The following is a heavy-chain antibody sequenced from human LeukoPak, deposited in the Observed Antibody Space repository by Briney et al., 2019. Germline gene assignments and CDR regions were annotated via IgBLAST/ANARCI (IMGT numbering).Heavy chain of an antibody. CDR2: ISGSGGST. V-gene: IGHV3-23*01. Sequence: GGSLSLSCAASGFTISSYGISWGRQPPGKGLELDSIISGSGGSTDYADSVKGRFTISRDNFKNTLYLQMNSLRAEDTAVYDCAKDFFLTMVRGAPDAFDIRGQGTMVT. J-gene: IGHJ3*02. CDR1: GFTISSYG. D-gene: IGHD3-10*01. CDR3: AKDFFLTMVRGAPDAFDI.